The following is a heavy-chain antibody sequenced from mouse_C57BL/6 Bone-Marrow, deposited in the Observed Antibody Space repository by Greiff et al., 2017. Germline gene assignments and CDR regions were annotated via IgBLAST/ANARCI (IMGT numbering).Heavy chain of an antibody. CDR2: IYPRSGNT. J-gene: IGHJ2*01. V-gene: IGHV1-81*01. CDR1: GYTITSSG. D-gene: IGHD1-1*01. CDR3: AREGVITPMY. Sequence: LVESGAELARPGASVKLSCKASGYTITSSGISWVKQRTGQGLEWIGEIYPRSGNTYYNEKFKGKDTLTADKSSSTAYMELRSLTSEDSAGYFCAREGVITPMYWGQGTTLTVSS.